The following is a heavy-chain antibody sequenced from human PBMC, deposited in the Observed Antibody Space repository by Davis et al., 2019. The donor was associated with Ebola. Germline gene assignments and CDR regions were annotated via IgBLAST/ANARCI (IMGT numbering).Heavy chain of an antibody. Sequence: SVKVSCKASGGTFSSYAISWVRQAPGQGLEWVGGTIPVYGTQNYAQKFQGRITITADEATSTAYMELGSLRSEDTAVYYCARDMGYSARYYAMDVWGKGTTVTVSS. V-gene: IGHV1-69*13. CDR1: GGTFSSYA. D-gene: IGHD3-16*01. J-gene: IGHJ6*04. CDR3: ARDMGYSARYYAMDV. CDR2: TIPVYGTQ.